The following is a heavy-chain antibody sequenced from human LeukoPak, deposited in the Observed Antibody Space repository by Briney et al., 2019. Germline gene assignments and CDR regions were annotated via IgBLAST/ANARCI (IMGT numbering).Heavy chain of an antibody. CDR1: GGSFSGYY. Sequence: SETLSLTCAVYGGSFSGYYWSWIRQPPGKGLEWIGEINHSGSTNYNPSLKSRVTISVDTSKNQFSLKLSSVTAADTAVYYCARDQLLTFDYWGQGTLVTVSS. V-gene: IGHV4-34*09. J-gene: IGHJ4*02. CDR3: ARDQLLTFDY. CDR2: INHSGST. D-gene: IGHD2-2*01.